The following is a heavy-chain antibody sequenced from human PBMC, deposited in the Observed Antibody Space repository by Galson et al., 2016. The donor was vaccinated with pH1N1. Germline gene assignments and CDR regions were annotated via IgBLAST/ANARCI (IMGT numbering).Heavy chain of an antibody. V-gene: IGHV3-7*01. CDR3: ARSIGNIGAH. Sequence: SLRLSCAASGFSLSSFWMTWVRQAPEKGLEWVANLNEDGSKIYYVDSVKGRFTISRDNAKNSLYLQMKSLRAEDTAVYYCARSIGNIGAHWGQGTLVTVSS. CDR2: LNEDGSKI. D-gene: IGHD5-12*01. J-gene: IGHJ4*02. CDR1: GFSLSSFW.